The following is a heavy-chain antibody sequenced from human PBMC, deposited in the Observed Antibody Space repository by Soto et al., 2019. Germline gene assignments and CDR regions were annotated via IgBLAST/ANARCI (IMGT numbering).Heavy chain of an antibody. CDR2: TYYRSKWSY. CDR1: GASVSNNNVG. D-gene: IGHD6-13*01. J-gene: IGHJ4*02. V-gene: IGHV6-1*01. Sequence: QVQLQQSGPGLVQPSQTLSLTCAISGASVSNNNVGWNWIRQSPSRGLEWLGRTYYRSKWSYEYAESVQSRIIINPDTSTNQLSLQLNSVAPEDTGVYYCARLVGNSWIDYWGQGTLVTVSS. CDR3: ARLVGNSWIDY.